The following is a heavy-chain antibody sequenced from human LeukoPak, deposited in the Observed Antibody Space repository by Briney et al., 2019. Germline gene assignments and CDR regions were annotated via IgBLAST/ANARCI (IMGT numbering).Heavy chain of an antibody. CDR1: GFTFSSYA. J-gene: IGHJ4*02. Sequence: GGSLRLSCAASGFTFSSYAMSWVRQAPGKGLEWVSAISGSGGSTYYADSVKGRFTISRDNSKNTVYLQMNSLRAEDTAVYYCARRHVGYDSSGYYGSNTIPADYWGQGTLVTVSS. D-gene: IGHD3-22*01. CDR3: ARRHVGYDSSGYYGSNTIPADY. V-gene: IGHV3-23*01. CDR2: ISGSGGST.